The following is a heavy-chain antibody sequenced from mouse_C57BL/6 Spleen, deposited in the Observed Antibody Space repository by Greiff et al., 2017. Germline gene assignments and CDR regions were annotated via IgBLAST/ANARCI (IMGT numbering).Heavy chain of an antibody. CDR2: ISSGGSYT. CDR3: ARRDSSGYVGYYFDD. CDR1: GFTFSSYG. V-gene: IGHV5-6*01. Sequence: EVHLVESGGDLVKPGGSLKLSCAASGFTFSSYGMSWVRQTPDKRLEWVATISSGGSYTYYPDSVKGRFTISRDNAKNTLYLQMSSLKSEDTGMYYGARRDSSGYVGYYFDDWGQGTTLTVSS. D-gene: IGHD3-2*02. J-gene: IGHJ2*01.